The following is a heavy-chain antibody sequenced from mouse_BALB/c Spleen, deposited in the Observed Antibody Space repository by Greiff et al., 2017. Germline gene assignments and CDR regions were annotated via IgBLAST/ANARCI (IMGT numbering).Heavy chain of an antibody. CDR3: ARNWDQAWFAY. Sequence: VKVVESGPGLVAPSQSLSITCTVSGFSLTSYGAHWVRQPPGKGLEWLGVIWAGGSTNYNSALMSRLSISKDNSKSQVFLKMNSLQTDDTAMYYCARNWDQAWFAYWGQGTLVTVSA. J-gene: IGHJ3*01. CDR2: IWAGGST. CDR1: GFSLTSYG. V-gene: IGHV2-9*02. D-gene: IGHD4-1*01.